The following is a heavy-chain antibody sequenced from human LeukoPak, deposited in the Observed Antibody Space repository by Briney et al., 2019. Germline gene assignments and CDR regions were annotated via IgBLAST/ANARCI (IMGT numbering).Heavy chain of an antibody. CDR1: GDFITAYY. D-gene: IGHD7-27*01. Sequence: SETLSLTCTVSGDFITAYYWSWLRQPPGKGLEWLGYVYYTGSTEYNHSLRSRVTISLEMSKHKFSLNLTSVTAADTAVYYCASSTGTVFDYWGQGALVTVSS. CDR3: ASSTGTVFDY. V-gene: IGHV4-59*01. CDR2: VYYTGST. J-gene: IGHJ4*02.